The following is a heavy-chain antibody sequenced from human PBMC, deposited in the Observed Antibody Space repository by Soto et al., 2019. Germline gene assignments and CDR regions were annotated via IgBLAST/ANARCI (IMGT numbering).Heavy chain of an antibody. V-gene: IGHV1-69*01. Sequence: QVQLVQSGAEVKKPGSSVKVSCKASGGTFSSYAISWVRQAPVQGLEWMGGIIPIFGTANYAQKFQGRVKITADESTSTAYMELSRLRSEDTAVYYCARDEGDSGSYLGYFDYWGQGTLVTVSS. CDR3: ARDEGDSGSYLGYFDY. CDR1: GGTFSSYA. J-gene: IGHJ4*02. D-gene: IGHD1-26*01. CDR2: IIPIFGTA.